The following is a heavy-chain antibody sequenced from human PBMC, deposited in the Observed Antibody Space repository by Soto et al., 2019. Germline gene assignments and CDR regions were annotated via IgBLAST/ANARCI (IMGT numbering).Heavy chain of an antibody. CDR2: INHSGST. D-gene: IGHD1-26*01. V-gene: IGHV4-34*01. Sequence: SEPLSLTCAVYGGSLSGYYWSWIRTSPGTGLEWIGEINHSGSTNYNPSLKSRVTISVDTSKNQFSMKLSSVTAADRAVYYCARGRYFLPPDYWGQGTLVTVSS. CDR1: GGSLSGYY. J-gene: IGHJ4*02. CDR3: ARGRYFLPPDY.